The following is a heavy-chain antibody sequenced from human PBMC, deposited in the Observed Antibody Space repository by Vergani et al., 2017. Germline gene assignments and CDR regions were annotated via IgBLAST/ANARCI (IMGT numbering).Heavy chain of an antibody. V-gene: IGHV3-33*01. D-gene: IGHD6-13*01. CDR1: GFTFSSYG. J-gene: IGHJ3*02. CDR2: IWYDGSNK. Sequence: VQLLESGGGLVQPGGSLRLSCAASGFTFSSYGMHWVRQAPGKGLEWVAVIWYDGSNKYYADSVKGRFTISRDNSKNTLYLQMNSLRAEDTAVYYCATAAGTEAFDIWGQGTMVTVSS. CDR3: ATAAGTEAFDI.